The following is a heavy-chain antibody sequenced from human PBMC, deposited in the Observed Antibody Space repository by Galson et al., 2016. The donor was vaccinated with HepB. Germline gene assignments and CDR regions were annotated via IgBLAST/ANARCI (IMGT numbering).Heavy chain of an antibody. J-gene: IGHJ5*02. CDR3: ARVTYSSGYNWFDP. V-gene: IGHV4-59*08. D-gene: IGHD6-19*01. Sequence: SETLSLTCTVPGGSISGYYWSWTRQPPGKGLEWIGFIFYTGSTNYNPSLKSRVTISIDRSKNHFSLKLSSVTAADTAVYYCARVTYSSGYNWFDPWGQGTLVTVSS. CDR2: IFYTGST. CDR1: GGSISGYY.